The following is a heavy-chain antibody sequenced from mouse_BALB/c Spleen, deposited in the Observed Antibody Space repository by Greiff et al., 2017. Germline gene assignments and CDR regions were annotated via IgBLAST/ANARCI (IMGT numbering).Heavy chain of an antibody. Sequence: DVKLVESGGGLVQPGGSLKLSCAASGFDFSRYWMSWVRQAPGKGLEWIGEINPDSSTINYTPSLKDKFIISRDNAKNTLYLQMSKVRSEDTALYYCARRGYGSSHYAMDYWGQGTSVTVSS. CDR3: ARRGYGSSHYAMDY. J-gene: IGHJ4*01. CDR2: INPDSSTI. CDR1: GFDFSRYW. D-gene: IGHD1-1*01. V-gene: IGHV4-1*02.